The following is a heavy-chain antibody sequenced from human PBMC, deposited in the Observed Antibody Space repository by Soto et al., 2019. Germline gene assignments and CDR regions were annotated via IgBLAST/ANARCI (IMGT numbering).Heavy chain of an antibody. V-gene: IGHV3-11*06. D-gene: IGHD3-3*01. CDR2: ISSSSSYT. CDR3: ARDAAHYDFWSGYYYYGMDV. CDR1: GFTFSDYY. J-gene: IGHJ6*02. Sequence: PGGSLRLSCAASGFTFSDYYMSWIRQAPGKGLEWVSYISSSSSYTNYAGSVKGRFTISRDNAKNSLYLQMNSLRAEDTAVYYCARDAAHYDFWSGYYYYGMDVWGQGTTVTVSS.